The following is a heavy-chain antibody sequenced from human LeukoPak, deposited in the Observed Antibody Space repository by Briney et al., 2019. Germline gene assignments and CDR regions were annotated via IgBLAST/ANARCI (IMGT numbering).Heavy chain of an antibody. J-gene: IGHJ4*02. CDR1: GFTVSSNY. V-gene: IGHV3-53*01. D-gene: IGHD6-13*01. CDR3: ARGGVYSSSWYFW. Sequence: GGSLRLSCAASGFTVSSNYMSWVRQAPGKGLEWVSVIYSGGSTYYADSVKGRFTISRDNSKNTLYLQMNSLRAEDAAVYYCARGGVYSSSWYFWWGQGTLVTVSS. CDR2: IYSGGST.